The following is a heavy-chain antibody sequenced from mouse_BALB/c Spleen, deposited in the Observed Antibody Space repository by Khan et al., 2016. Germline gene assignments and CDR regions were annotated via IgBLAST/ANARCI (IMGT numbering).Heavy chain of an antibody. CDR3: ASGDGYPWFAY. CDR1: GYSITSDYA. V-gene: IGHV3-2*02. CDR2: ISYSGST. Sequence: VQLKESGPGLVKPSQSLSLTCTVTGYSITSDYAWNWIRQFPGNKLEWMGYISYSGSTSYNPSLKSRISITRDTSKNQFFLQLNSVTTEDTATYYCASGDGYPWFAYWGQGTLVTVSA. J-gene: IGHJ3*01. D-gene: IGHD2-3*01.